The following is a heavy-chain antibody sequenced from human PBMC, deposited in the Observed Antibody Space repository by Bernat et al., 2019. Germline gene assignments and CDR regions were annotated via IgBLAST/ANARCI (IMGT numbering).Heavy chain of an antibody. J-gene: IGHJ3*02. CDR3: ASVAYCGGDCYYDAFDI. CDR2: ISSSSSYI. V-gene: IGHV3-21*01. CDR1: GFTFSSYS. Sequence: VQLVESGGGVVQPGRSLRLSCAASGFTFSSYSMNWVRQAPGKGLEWVSSISSSSSYIYYADSVKGRFTISRDNAKNSLYLQMNSLRAEDTAVYYCASVAYCGGDCYYDAFDIWGQGTMVTVSS. D-gene: IGHD2-21*02.